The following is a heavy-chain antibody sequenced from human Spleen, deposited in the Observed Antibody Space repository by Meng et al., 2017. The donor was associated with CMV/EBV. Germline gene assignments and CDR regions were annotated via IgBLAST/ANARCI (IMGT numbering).Heavy chain of an antibody. D-gene: IGHD2-8*01. J-gene: IGHJ4*02. CDR3: ARAGYCTNGVCYVGFYDY. V-gene: IGHV4-59*01. CDR2: IYYSGST. Sequence: GSLRLSCTVSGGSISSYYWSWIRQPPGKGLEWIGYIYYSGSTSYNPSLKSRVTISVDTSKNQFSLKLSSVTAADTAVYYCARAGYCTNGVCYVGFYDYWGQGTLVTVSS. CDR1: GGSISSYY.